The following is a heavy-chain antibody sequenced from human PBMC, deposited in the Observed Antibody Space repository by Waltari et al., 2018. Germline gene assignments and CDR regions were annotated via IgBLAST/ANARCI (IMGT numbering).Heavy chain of an antibody. CDR2: IKQDGSEK. D-gene: IGHD3-3*01. J-gene: IGHJ6*02. Sequence: EVQLVESGGGLVQPGGSLRLSCAASGFTFSSYWMSWVRQAPGKGLEWVANIKQDGSEKYCVDSVKGRFTISRDNAKNSLYLQMNSLRAEDTAVYYCARESQPGIGYYDFWSGYQRYGMDVWGQGTTVTVSS. CDR1: GFTFSSYW. CDR3: ARESQPGIGYYDFWSGYQRYGMDV. V-gene: IGHV3-7*01.